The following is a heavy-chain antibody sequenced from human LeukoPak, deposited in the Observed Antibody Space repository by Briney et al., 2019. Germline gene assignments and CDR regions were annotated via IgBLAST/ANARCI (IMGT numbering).Heavy chain of an antibody. D-gene: IGHD6-19*01. CDR3: ARGPQWRGDYYYMDV. Sequence: ASVTVTCTSSGYSFTNFDINWVRQAPGQGLEWMGWMNPNSGNKGYAQKFQGRVTMTMNTSITTAYMELSSLRSEDTAVYYCARGPQWRGDYYYMDVWGRGTTVTVSS. CDR1: GYSFTNFD. J-gene: IGHJ6*03. V-gene: IGHV1-8*01. CDR2: MNPNSGNK.